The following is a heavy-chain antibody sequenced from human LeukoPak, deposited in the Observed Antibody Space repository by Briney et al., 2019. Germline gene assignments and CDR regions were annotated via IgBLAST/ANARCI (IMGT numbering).Heavy chain of an antibody. V-gene: IGHV3-7*01. J-gene: IGHJ4*02. Sequence: GGSLRLSCAASGLTLSDYWMNWVRQAPGKGLEWVANTNLHGSVKLHVDSVEGRFTISRDNAKNSLFLQMTSLKVEDTAVYYCAAWGLYSYWGQGTLVTVSS. CDR1: GLTLSDYW. D-gene: IGHD4-11*01. CDR3: AAWGLYSY. CDR2: TNLHGSVK.